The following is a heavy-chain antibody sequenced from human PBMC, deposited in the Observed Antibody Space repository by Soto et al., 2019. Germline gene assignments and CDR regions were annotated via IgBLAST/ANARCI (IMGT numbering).Heavy chain of an antibody. CDR1: GFTFSSSG. CDR2: ISYDGSNK. J-gene: IGHJ4*02. Sequence: HPGGSLRLSCAPSGFTFSSSGMHWVRQAPGKGLEWVAIISYDGSNKYYADSVEGRFTISRDNSKNRLFLQMNSLRPEDTAVYYCAKDNPTIAYWGQGTLVTVSS. CDR3: AKDNPTIAY. V-gene: IGHV3-30*18. D-gene: IGHD1-1*01.